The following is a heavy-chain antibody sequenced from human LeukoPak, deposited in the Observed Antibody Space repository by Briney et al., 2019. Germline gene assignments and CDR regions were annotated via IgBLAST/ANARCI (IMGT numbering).Heavy chain of an antibody. V-gene: IGHV1-2*02. Sequence: GASVKVSCKASGYSFTVYYMRWVRQAPGQGLEWGGWSNPNSCGTNYAQKFQGRVTMTRATSISTAYMELSRLRSDDTAVYCCASSLFCKGVCEYYFDYWGQGTMVTVSS. D-gene: IGHD2-8*01. CDR3: ASSLFCKGVCEYYFDY. CDR1: GYSFTVYY. CDR2: SNPNSCGT. J-gene: IGHJ4*02.